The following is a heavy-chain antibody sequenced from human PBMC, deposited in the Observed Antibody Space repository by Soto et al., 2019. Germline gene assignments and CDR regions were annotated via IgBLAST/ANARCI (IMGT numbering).Heavy chain of an antibody. D-gene: IGHD2-21*01. CDR2: ITSSGTYT. Sequence: QVRLVESGGGLVKPGGSLRLSCSLSGFTFSDYYMSWIRQAPGKGLEWISYITSSGTYTMYADSVKGRFTNSRDNARNSLYLHMNHLRAGDTAVYYCARDKHKVKCLDVWGQGTTVTVSS. J-gene: IGHJ6*02. V-gene: IGHV3-11*05. CDR3: ARDKHKVKCLDV. CDR1: GFTFSDYY.